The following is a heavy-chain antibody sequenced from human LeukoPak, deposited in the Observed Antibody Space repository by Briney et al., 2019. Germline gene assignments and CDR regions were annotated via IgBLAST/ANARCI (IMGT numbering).Heavy chain of an antibody. CDR3: ARHSNGWSKGTY. V-gene: IGHV3-7*03. J-gene: IGHJ4*02. D-gene: IGHD6-19*01. CDR2: IKQDGSEK. Sequence: PGGSLRLSCAASGFTFSNHWMTWVRQAPGKGLEWVANIKQDGSEKNYVDSVKGRFTISRDNAKNSLYLQMNSLRAEDTAVYYCARHSNGWSKGTYWGQGTLVIVTS. CDR1: GFTFSNHW.